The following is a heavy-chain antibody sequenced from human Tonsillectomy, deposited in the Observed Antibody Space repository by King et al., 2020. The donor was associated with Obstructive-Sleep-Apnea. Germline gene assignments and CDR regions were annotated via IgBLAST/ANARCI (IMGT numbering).Heavy chain of an antibody. CDR1: GFTFRSYA. D-gene: IGHD3-9*01. J-gene: IGHJ4*02. Sequence: VQLVESGGGLVQPGGSLRLSCAGSGFTFRSYAMSWVRQAPGKGLEGVSGISCSGGSTYYADSVKGRFTISRDNSKNTLYLQMNSLRAEDTAVYYCAKDSMDYDTLTGPVDYWGQGTLVTVSS. V-gene: IGHV3-23*04. CDR2: ISCSGGST. CDR3: AKDSMDYDTLTGPVDY.